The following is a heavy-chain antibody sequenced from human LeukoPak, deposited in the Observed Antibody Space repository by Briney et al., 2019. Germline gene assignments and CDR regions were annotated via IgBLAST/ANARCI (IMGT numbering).Heavy chain of an antibody. D-gene: IGHD1-26*01. J-gene: IGHJ4*02. CDR2: ISLTGRT. CDR3: SSESGAFCPFGY. Sequence: PSETLSLTCGVSGGSISSTNWWSWVRQPPGQGLEWIGEISLTGRTNYNPSLNGRVTMSLDESRNQLSLNLTSVTAADTAIYYCSSESGAFCPFGYWGQGTLVIVPP. CDR1: GGSISSTNW. V-gene: IGHV4-4*02.